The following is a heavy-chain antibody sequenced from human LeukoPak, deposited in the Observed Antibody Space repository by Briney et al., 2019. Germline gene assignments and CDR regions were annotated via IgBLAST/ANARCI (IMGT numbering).Heavy chain of an antibody. D-gene: IGHD3-10*02. J-gene: IGHJ5*02. Sequence: PGGSLRLSCAASGFTVSSNYMTWVRQAPGKGLEWVSVIYSGGSSYYLDSVKGRFTICRDDSKNSLYLQMSSLRAEDTAVYYCVKSEEPATMLSWFDPWGQGTLVNVSS. CDR3: VKSEEPATMLSWFDP. CDR2: IYSGGSS. V-gene: IGHV3-53*05. CDR1: GFTVSSNY.